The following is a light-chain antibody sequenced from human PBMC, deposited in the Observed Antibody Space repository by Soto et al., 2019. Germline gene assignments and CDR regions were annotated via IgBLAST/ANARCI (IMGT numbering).Light chain of an antibody. J-gene: IGLJ1*01. CDR3: AARDDSLNGRV. Sequence: QSVLTQPPSASGTPGQRVTISCSGSSSNIGSNPVNWYQQLPGPAPKLLIYTNNQRPSGVPDRFSGSKSGTSASLAISGLQSGDDADYYCAARDDSLNGRVFGTGTTLTVL. CDR2: TNN. CDR1: SSNIGSNP. V-gene: IGLV1-44*01.